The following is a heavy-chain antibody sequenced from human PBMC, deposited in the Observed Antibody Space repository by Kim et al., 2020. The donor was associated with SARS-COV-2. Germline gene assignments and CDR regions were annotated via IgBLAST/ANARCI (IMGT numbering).Heavy chain of an antibody. D-gene: IGHD6-6*01. Sequence: GGSLRLSCAASGFTFSSYSMNWVRQAPGKGLEWVSSISSSSSYIYYADSVKGRFTISRDNAKNSLYLQMNSLRAEDTAVYYCASGRYSSSSGDYWGQGTLVTVSS. CDR1: GFTFSSYS. CDR3: ASGRYSSSSGDY. J-gene: IGHJ4*02. V-gene: IGHV3-21*01. CDR2: ISSSSSYI.